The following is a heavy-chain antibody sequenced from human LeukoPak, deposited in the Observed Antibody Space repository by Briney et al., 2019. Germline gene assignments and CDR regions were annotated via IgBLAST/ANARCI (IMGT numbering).Heavy chain of an antibody. Sequence: GASVKVSRKTSGGTFSTYTITWGRDTPAQGRGWGGAIITMLGTANYAQKFQDKVTITADKSTSTAYMDLSTLRPEDTAVYYCARSPGYCTNCVCDWNQSFDYWGQGTLVTVSS. CDR1: GGTFSTYT. CDR2: IITMLGTA. CDR3: ARSPGYCTNCVCDWNQSFDY. V-gene: IGHV1-69*06. D-gene: IGHD2-8*01. J-gene: IGHJ4*02.